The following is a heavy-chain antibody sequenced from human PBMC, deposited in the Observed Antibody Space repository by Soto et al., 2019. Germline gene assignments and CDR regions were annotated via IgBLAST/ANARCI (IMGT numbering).Heavy chain of an antibody. CDR1: GGNFSSYG. J-gene: IGHJ3*02. D-gene: IGHD4-17*01. CDR3: ARDYVDYGDYGAFDI. Sequence: WGSLRLSSTASGGNFSSYGMHWVRQAPGKGLEWVAVIWYDGSNKYYADSVKGRFTISRDNSKNTLYLQMNSLRAEDTAVYYCARDYVDYGDYGAFDIWGQGTMVTVS. V-gene: IGHV3-33*01. CDR2: IWYDGSNK.